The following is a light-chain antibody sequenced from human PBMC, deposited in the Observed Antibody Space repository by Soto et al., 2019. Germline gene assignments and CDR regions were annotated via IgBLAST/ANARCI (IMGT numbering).Light chain of an antibody. V-gene: IGLV1-40*01. J-gene: IGLJ3*02. Sequence: QSVLTQPPSVSGAPGQRVTISCTGSSSNIGAGYDVHWYQQLPGTAPKLHIYGNSNRPSGVPDRVSGSKSGTSASLAITGLQAEDESDYYCQSCASCLSGSPYWVFGGGTKLTVL. CDR3: QSCASCLSGSPYWV. CDR2: GNS. CDR1: SSNIGAGYD.